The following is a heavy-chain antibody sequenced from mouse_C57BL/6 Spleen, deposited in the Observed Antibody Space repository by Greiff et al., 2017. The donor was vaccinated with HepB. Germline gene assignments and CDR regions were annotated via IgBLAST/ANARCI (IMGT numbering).Heavy chain of an antibody. Sequence: VQLQESGAELVRPGTSVKVSCKASGYAFTNYLIEWVKQRPGQGLEWIGVINPGSGGTNYNEKFKGKATLTADKSSSTAYMQLSSLASEDSAVYFCARFYDYGGYFDYWGQGTTLTVSS. J-gene: IGHJ2*01. D-gene: IGHD2-4*01. CDR2: INPGSGGT. CDR1: GYAFTNYL. V-gene: IGHV1-54*01. CDR3: ARFYDYGGYFDY.